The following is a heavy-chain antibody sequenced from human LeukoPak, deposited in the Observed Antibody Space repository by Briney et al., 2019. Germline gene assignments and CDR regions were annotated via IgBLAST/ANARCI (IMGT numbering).Heavy chain of an antibody. CDR2: ISSSSSYV. D-gene: IGHD6-13*01. V-gene: IGHV3-21*01. J-gene: IGHJ5*02. CDR3: ARDQLGDNWFDP. Sequence: GGSLRLSCAASGFTFSSYSMNWVRQAPGKGLEWVSSISSSSSYVYYAASVKGRFTISRDNAKNSLYLQMNSLRAEDTAVYYCARDQLGDNWFDPWGQGTLVTVSS. CDR1: GFTFSSYS.